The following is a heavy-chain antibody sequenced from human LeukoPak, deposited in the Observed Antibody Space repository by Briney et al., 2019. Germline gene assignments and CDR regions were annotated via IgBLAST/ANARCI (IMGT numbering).Heavy chain of an antibody. CDR1: GGSISSYY. CDR2: IYYSGST. V-gene: IGHV4-59*01. D-gene: IGHD3-22*01. CDR3: ARLDRKMYYFDY. J-gene: IGHJ4*02. Sequence: SETLSLTCTVSGGSISSYYWSWIRQPPGKGLEWIGYIYYSGSTSYNPSLKSRVTISVDTSKNQFSLKLSSVTAADTAVYYCARLDRKMYYFDYWGQGTLVTVSS.